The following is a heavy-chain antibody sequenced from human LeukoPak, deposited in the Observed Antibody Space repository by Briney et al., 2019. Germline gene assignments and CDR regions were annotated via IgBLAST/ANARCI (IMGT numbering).Heavy chain of an antibody. J-gene: IGHJ3*02. D-gene: IGHD2-21*02. V-gene: IGHV3-64D*08. CDR1: GFTFSNYA. CDR2: TNGGSR. CDR3: VKGSGLPHDALDM. Sequence: GGSLRLSCSASGFTFSNYAMHWVRQAPGKGLEYVSTNGGSRYCADSVKGRFTISRDNSKNTLYLQMSSLRAEDTAVYYCVKGSGLPHDALDMWGRGTMVTVSS.